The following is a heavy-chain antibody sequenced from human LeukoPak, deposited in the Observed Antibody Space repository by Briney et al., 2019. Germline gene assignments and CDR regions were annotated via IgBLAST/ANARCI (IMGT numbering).Heavy chain of an antibody. Sequence: SGPALVKPTQTLTLTCTFSGFSLSTIGMRVNWIRQPPGMALEWLARIDWDDAKFYSSSLKTRLTISKDTSKNQVVLTMTNMDPVDTATYYCARSGYSSAGKFDSWGQGTLVTVSS. V-gene: IGHV2-70*04. CDR1: GFSLSTIGMR. CDR3: ARSGYSSAGKFDS. J-gene: IGHJ4*02. D-gene: IGHD6-19*01. CDR2: IDWDDAK.